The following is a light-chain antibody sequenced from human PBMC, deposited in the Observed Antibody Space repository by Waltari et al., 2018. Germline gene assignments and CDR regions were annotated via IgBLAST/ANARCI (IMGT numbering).Light chain of an antibody. CDR3: CSYAGSYTFV. CDR1: SSDVGIYNY. Sequence: QSALTQPRSVSGSPGQSVTISCTGTSSDVGIYNYVSWYQQHPGKAPTLMISDVSNRPSGVPDRFSGSKSGNTASLTISGLQADDEADYYCCSYAGSYTFVFGGGTKLTVL. V-gene: IGLV2-11*01. J-gene: IGLJ2*01. CDR2: DVS.